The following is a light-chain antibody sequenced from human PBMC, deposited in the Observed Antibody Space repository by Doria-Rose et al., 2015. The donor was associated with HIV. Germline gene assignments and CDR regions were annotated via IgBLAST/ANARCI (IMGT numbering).Light chain of an antibody. CDR1: QSLLYTSKNY. CDR3: QQYYDTPS. CDR2: WAS. Sequence: DIRVTQSPESLGMSLGERATLNCKSNQSLLYTSKNYLAWYQQKPGQPPKLLIYWASTRQSRVPARFSGSRSGTDFTLTISSLEAEDVAVYYCQQYYDTPSFGPGTTVDIK. V-gene: IGKV4-1*01. J-gene: IGKJ3*01.